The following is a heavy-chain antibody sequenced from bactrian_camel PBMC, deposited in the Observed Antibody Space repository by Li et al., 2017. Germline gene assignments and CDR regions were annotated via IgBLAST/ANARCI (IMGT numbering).Heavy chain of an antibody. CDR1: GFTETRKC. D-gene: IGHD1*01. Sequence: HVQLVESGGGSVQAGGSLRLSCSASGFTETRKCMGWFRQAPGKEREAIGTIYADTGSSFYADSVKGRATISQDNNKNTMYLIMNSLKPEDTAMYYCAAALRENPGSCAWGSPANYYGQGTQVTV. V-gene: IGHV3S1*01. J-gene: IGHJ4*01. CDR2: IYADTGSS. CDR3: AAALRENPGSCAWGSPANY.